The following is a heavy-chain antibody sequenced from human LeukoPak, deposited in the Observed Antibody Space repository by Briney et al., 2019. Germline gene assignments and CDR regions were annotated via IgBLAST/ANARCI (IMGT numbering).Heavy chain of an antibody. J-gene: IGHJ1*01. D-gene: IGHD2-15*01. CDR2: ITSSGDGT. Sequence: GGSLRLSCEASGFSFTSYAIHWVRQAPGKGLEWVSSITSSGDGTFYTDSLSGRFTISRDNAKKAVFLQMKSLKRGDSALYYCAKGTGASGRQKFVIWGQGNLVTVSS. CDR3: AKGTGASGRQKFVI. CDR1: GFSFTSYA. V-gene: IGHV3-23*01.